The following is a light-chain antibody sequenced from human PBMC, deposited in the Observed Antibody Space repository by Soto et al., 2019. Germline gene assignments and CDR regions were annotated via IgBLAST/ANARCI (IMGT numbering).Light chain of an antibody. Sequence: EIVLTQSPGTLSLSPGERATLSCRASQSVSSSYLAWYQQKPGQAPRLLIYGAFSRATGIPDTFSGSGSGTDFTLTISRLEPEDFAVYYCQQYGSSPWTFGQGTKVDIK. CDR2: GAF. CDR1: QSVSSSY. CDR3: QQYGSSPWT. V-gene: IGKV3-20*01. J-gene: IGKJ1*01.